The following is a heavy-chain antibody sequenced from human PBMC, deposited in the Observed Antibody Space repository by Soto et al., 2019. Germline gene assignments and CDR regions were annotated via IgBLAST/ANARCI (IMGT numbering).Heavy chain of an antibody. Sequence: EVQLVESGGGMVQPGGSLRVSCAASGFTLSSYSMHWVRQAPGKGLEWGSYISGSGGTIYYADSVKGRFTISRDNAKNSLSVQMNSLRDEDTAVYFCARETGLRSSGWSYYFDFWGQGTRVTVYS. D-gene: IGHD6-19*01. CDR2: ISGSGGTI. CDR1: GFTLSSYS. V-gene: IGHV3-48*02. CDR3: ARETGLRSSGWSYYFDF. J-gene: IGHJ4*02.